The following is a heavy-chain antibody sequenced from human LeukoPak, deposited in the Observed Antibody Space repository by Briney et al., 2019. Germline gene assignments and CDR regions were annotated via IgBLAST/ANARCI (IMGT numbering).Heavy chain of an antibody. CDR1: GFTFSSYA. V-gene: IGHV3-23*01. J-gene: IGHJ4*02. CDR3: AKSRGIYDNSGWRTFDY. D-gene: IGHD6-19*01. Sequence: GGSLRLSCAASGFTFSSYAMSWVRQAPGKGLEWVSAISDNGGSTYYADSVKGRFTISRDNSKNTLYLQMNSLRAEDTAIYYCAKSRGIYDNSGWRTFDYWGQGTLVTVSS. CDR2: ISDNGGST.